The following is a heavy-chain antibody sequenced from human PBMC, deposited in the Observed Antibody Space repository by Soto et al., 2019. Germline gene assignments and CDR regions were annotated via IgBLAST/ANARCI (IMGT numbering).Heavy chain of an antibody. CDR2: ISAYNGNT. CDR3: ARVSYSGNWFVHSVAGPNWFDP. J-gene: IGHJ5*02. V-gene: IGHV1-18*01. CDR1: GYSFTNNG. D-gene: IGHD6-13*01. Sequence: ALVKVSCKASGYSFTNNGISWVRRAPGQGLEWMGWISAYNGNTNYVKKFQGRVTMTTDTSTGTASMGLRSLRSDDTAVYYCARVSYSGNWFVHSVAGPNWFDPWGQGTLVTVSS.